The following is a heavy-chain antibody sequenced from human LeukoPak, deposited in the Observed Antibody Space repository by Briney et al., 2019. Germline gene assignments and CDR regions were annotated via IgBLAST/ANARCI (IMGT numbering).Heavy chain of an antibody. CDR2: IYPDDFDT. Sequence: PGESLKISFQGSGYSFTTYWIGWVRPMPGKGLEWMGIIYPDDFDTRYSPSFQGQVTISADKSITTAYLQWSSLKASDTAMYYCARPIAPAGTDLGYWGQGTLVTVSS. CDR1: GYSFTTYW. V-gene: IGHV5-51*01. CDR3: ARPIAPAGTDLGY. D-gene: IGHD6-13*01. J-gene: IGHJ4*02.